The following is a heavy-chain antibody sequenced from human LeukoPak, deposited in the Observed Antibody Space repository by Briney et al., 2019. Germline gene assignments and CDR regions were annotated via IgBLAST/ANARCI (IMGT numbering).Heavy chain of an antibody. J-gene: IGHJ4*02. Sequence: GGSLRLSCAASGFTFSSYGMHWVRQAPGKGLEWVAFIRYDGSNKYYADSVKGRFTISRDNSKNTLYLQMNSLRAEDTAVYYCTKVAKYYYGSETYYFFEHWGQGTPVTASS. CDR1: GFTFSSYG. V-gene: IGHV3-30*02. CDR2: IRYDGSNK. D-gene: IGHD3-10*01. CDR3: TKVAKYYYGSETYYFFEH.